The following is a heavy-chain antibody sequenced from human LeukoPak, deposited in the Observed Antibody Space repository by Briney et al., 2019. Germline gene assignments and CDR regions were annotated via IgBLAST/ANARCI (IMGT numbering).Heavy chain of an antibody. CDR2: ISYDGSNK. CDR3: ARDLYYDFWSGSDHAFDI. CDR1: GFTFSSYA. J-gene: IGHJ3*02. Sequence: PGGSLRLSCAASGFTFSSYAMHWVRQAPGKGLEWVAVISYDGSNKYYADSVKGRFTISRDNAKNSLYLQMNSLRAEDTAMYYCARDLYYDFWSGSDHAFDIWGQGTMVTVSS. V-gene: IGHV3-30-3*01. D-gene: IGHD3-3*01.